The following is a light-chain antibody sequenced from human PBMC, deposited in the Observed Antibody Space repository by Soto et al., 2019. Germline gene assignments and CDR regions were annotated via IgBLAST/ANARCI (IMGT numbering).Light chain of an antibody. CDR3: SSYTSRSLYV. Sequence: QSALTQPGSVSGYPGQSITMSCTGTSDDVGKYNYVSWYQQHPGKAPKLIISEVNNRPSGVSIRFSGSKSGNTASLTISGLQAEDEAEYFCSSYTSRSLYVFGSGTKVTVL. J-gene: IGLJ1*01. CDR1: SDDVGKYNY. CDR2: EVN. V-gene: IGLV2-14*01.